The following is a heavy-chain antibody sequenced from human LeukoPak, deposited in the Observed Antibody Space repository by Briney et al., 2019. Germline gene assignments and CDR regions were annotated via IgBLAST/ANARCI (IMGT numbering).Heavy chain of an antibody. V-gene: IGHV4-59*01. CDR3: ARDGRGYPAYYFDY. CDR2: IYYSGST. D-gene: IGHD3-22*01. J-gene: IGHJ4*02. Sequence: SETLSLTCTVSGGSISSYYWSWLRQPPGKGLEWLGYIYYSGSTNYNPSLKSRVTTSVDTSKNQFSLKLSSVTAADTAVYYCARDGRGYPAYYFDYWGQGTLVTVSS. CDR1: GGSISSYY.